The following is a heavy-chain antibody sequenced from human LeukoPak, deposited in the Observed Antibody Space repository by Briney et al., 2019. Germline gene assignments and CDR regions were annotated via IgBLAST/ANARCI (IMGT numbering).Heavy chain of an antibody. D-gene: IGHD3-22*01. J-gene: IGHJ4*02. CDR2: IIPIFGTA. Sequence: RASVKVSCKASGGTFSSYAISWVRQAPGQGPEWMGGIIPIFGTANYAQKFQGRVTITTDESTSTAYMELSSLRSEDTAVYYCARAPYYYDSSGYAEFDYWGQGTLVTVSS. CDR1: GGTFSSYA. CDR3: ARAPYYYDSSGYAEFDY. V-gene: IGHV1-69*05.